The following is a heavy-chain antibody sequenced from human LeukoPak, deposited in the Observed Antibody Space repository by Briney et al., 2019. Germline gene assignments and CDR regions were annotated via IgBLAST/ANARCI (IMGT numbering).Heavy chain of an antibody. CDR3: AKPVIPSSYQETYYMDV. Sequence: PGGSLRLSCAASGFIFSAYGMHWVRQAPGEGLEWVAYIRHDESRTFYADSVKGRLTISRDDSKNTLYLQMHILRAEDTALYYCAKPVIPSSYQETYYMDVWGKGTTVTVS. CDR1: GFIFSAYG. D-gene: IGHD2-21*01. V-gene: IGHV3-30*02. CDR2: IRHDESRT. J-gene: IGHJ6*03.